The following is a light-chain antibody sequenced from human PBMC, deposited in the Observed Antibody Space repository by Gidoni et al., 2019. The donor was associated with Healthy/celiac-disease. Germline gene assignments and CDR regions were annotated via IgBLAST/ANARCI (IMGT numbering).Light chain of an antibody. V-gene: IGKV1-33*01. CDR3: QQGGT. CDR2: DAS. Sequence: DIQMTQSPSSLSASVGDRVTITCQASQDISNYLNWYQQKPGKAPKLLIYDASNLETGVPSRFSGSGSGTDFTFTISSLQPEDIATYYCQQGGTFGQETRLEIK. CDR1: QDISNY. J-gene: IGKJ5*01.